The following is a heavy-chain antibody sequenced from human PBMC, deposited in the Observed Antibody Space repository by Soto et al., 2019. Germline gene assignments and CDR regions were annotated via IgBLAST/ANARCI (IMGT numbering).Heavy chain of an antibody. CDR3: ARGGDGYNYDAFDI. V-gene: IGHV3-23*01. CDR1: GFTFSSYS. CDR2: ISASGSYT. D-gene: IGHD5-12*01. Sequence: PGGSLRLSCAAPGFTFSSYSMSWVRQAPGQGLEWVSGISASGSYTYYADSVKGRFTISRDNSKNTLYLQMNNLRAEDTAVYYCARGGDGYNYDAFDIWGQGTMVTVSS. J-gene: IGHJ3*02.